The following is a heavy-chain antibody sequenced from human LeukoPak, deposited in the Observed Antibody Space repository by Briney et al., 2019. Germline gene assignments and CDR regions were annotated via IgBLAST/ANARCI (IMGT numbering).Heavy chain of an antibody. CDR1: GYTFTSYG. D-gene: IGHD3-22*01. Sequence: ASVKVSCKASGYTFTSYGISWVRQAPGQGLEWMGWISAYNGNTNYAQKFQGRVTMTRDTSTSTVYMELSSLRSEDTAVYYCARGYYYDSSGYGWYAFDIWGQGTMVTVSS. CDR3: ARGYYYDSSGYGWYAFDI. J-gene: IGHJ3*02. V-gene: IGHV1-18*01. CDR2: ISAYNGNT.